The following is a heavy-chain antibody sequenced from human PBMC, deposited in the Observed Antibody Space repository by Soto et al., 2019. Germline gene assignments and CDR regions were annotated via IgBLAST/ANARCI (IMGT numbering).Heavy chain of an antibody. CDR1: GDTFTDYY. CDR2: VNPSGGHT. V-gene: IGHV1-46*01. D-gene: IGHD2-21*02. CDR3: ARGGHVVVVTAALDF. J-gene: IGHJ4*02. Sequence: QEQLVQSGAEVKKPGASVKVSCKASGDTFTDYYIHWVRQAHGQGLEWMGTVNPSGGHTTYAQHFLGRMTMTRDTSTSTLYMELTSLTSEDTAVYYCARGGHVVVVTAALDFWGQGTLVTVSS.